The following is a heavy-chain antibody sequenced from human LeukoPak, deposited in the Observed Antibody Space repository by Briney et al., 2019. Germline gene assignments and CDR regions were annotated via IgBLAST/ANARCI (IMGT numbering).Heavy chain of an antibody. D-gene: IGHD6-13*01. J-gene: IGHJ4*02. CDR1: GFTFSSTT. CDR3: TKDRRGPAAGTWYFDS. Sequence: GGSLRLPCVASGFTFSSTTMGSVRQAPGRGLEWVSSITAIDGRTYYADSVRGRFTISRDNSKNTVYLQLNSLRAGDTAIYYCTKDRRGPAAGTWYFDSWGQGTLVTVSS. V-gene: IGHV3-23*01. CDR2: ITAIDGRT.